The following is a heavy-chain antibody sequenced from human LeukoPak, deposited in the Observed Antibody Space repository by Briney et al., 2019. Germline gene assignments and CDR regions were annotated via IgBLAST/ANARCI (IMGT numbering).Heavy chain of an antibody. CDR2: IYYSGST. CDR3: AREEAVAGADDAFDI. Sequence: SETLSLTCAVYGGSFSGYYWSWIRQPPGKGLEWIGSIYYSGSTYYNPSLKSRVTISVDTSKNQFSLKLSSVTAADTAVYYCAREEAVAGADDAFDIWGQGTMVTVSS. CDR1: GGSFSGYY. J-gene: IGHJ3*02. V-gene: IGHV4-34*01. D-gene: IGHD6-19*01.